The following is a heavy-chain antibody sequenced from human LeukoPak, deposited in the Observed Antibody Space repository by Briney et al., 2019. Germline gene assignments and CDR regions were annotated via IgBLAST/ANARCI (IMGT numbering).Heavy chain of an antibody. CDR2: IYQSGNT. CDR1: GYSISSGYY. V-gene: IGHV4-38-2*02. D-gene: IGHD3-9*01. CDR3: ARGRYDILTGYYTRTFDI. Sequence: SETLSLTCTVSGYSISSGYYWGWFRQPPGKGLEWIGNIYQSGNTYYSPSLKSRVTISVDTSENQFSLRLRSVTAADTAVYYCARGRYDILTGYYTRTFDIWGQGTMVTVSS. J-gene: IGHJ3*02.